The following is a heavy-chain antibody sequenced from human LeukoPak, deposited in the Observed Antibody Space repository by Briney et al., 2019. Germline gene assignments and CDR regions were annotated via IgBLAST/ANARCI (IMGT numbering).Heavy chain of an antibody. J-gene: IGHJ3*02. Sequence: ASVKVSCKASGYTFTSYGISWVRQAPGQGLEWMGWISAYNGNTNYAQKLQGRVTMTTDTSTSTAYMELRSLRSDDTAVYYCARGGGYDYVWGSYRDDAFDIWGQGTMVTVSS. D-gene: IGHD3-16*02. V-gene: IGHV1-18*01. CDR3: ARGGGYDYVWGSYRDDAFDI. CDR1: GYTFTSYG. CDR2: ISAYNGNT.